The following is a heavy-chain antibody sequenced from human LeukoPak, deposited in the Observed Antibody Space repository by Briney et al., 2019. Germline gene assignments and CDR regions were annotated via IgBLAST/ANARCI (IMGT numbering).Heavy chain of an antibody. J-gene: IGHJ4*02. V-gene: IGHV1-69*01. CDR2: IIPIFGTA. D-gene: IGHD3-16*02. CDR3: ARDRGKMITFGGVIVI. CDR1: GGTFSSYA. Sequence: ASVKVSCRASGGTFSSYAISWVRQAPGQGLEWMGGIIPIFGTANYAQKFQGRVTITADESTSTAYMELSSLRSEDTAVYYCARDRGKMITFGGVIVIWGQGTLVTVSS.